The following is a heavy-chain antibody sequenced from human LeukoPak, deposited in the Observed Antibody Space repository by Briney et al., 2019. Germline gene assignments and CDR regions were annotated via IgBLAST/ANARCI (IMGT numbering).Heavy chain of an antibody. CDR1: GGTFNSYG. J-gene: IGHJ6*03. CDR3: GRGARPPHYYYYMDV. CDR2: IIPILGTA. Sequence: GASVKVSCKAPGGTFNSYGIIWVRQAPGQGLEWMGGIIPILGTANYAQKFQGRVTITADKSTSTAYMELSSLRSEDTAVYYCGRGARPPHYYYYMDVWGKGTTVTVSS. D-gene: IGHD5-12*01. V-gene: IGHV1-69*10.